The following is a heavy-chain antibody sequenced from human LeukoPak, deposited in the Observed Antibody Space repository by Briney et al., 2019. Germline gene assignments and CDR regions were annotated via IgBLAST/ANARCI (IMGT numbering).Heavy chain of an antibody. CDR3: ARHYSSGEGGPFDY. Sequence: TSETLSLTCTVSGGSISSYYWSWIRQPPGKGLEWIGYIYYSGSTNYNPSLKSRVTISVDTSKNQFSLKLSSVTAADTAVYYCARHYSSGEGGPFDYWGQGTLVTVSS. J-gene: IGHJ4*02. D-gene: IGHD6-19*01. CDR1: GGSISSYY. V-gene: IGHV4-59*08. CDR2: IYYSGST.